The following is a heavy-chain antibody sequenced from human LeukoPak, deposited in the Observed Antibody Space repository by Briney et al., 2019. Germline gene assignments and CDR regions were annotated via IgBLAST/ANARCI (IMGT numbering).Heavy chain of an antibody. D-gene: IGHD5-24*01. Sequence: GESLKISCKGFGYSFAYYWIGWVRQMPGKGLGWMGIIYPGDSDTRYSPSFQGQVTISADKSISTAYLQWSSLRASDTAMYYCERCGEMATISSCYFDYWGQGTLITVSS. CDR2: IYPGDSDT. J-gene: IGHJ4*02. V-gene: IGHV5-51*01. CDR3: ERCGEMATISSCYFDY. CDR1: GYSFAYYW.